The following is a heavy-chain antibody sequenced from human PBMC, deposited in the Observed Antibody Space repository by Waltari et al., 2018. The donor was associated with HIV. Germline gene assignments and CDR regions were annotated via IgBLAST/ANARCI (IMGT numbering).Heavy chain of an antibody. Sequence: QVQLVQAGAEVQKPGASVKVSCTASGYTFTGYYVHWVRLSPGQGLEWMGWINPNSGGTNYAQKFQVRVTMTRDTSISTAYMELSRLRSDDTAVYYCARDQGGIAVAGTPGDYWGQGTLVTVSS. CDR2: INPNSGGT. CDR1: GYTFTGYY. V-gene: IGHV1-2*02. D-gene: IGHD6-19*01. J-gene: IGHJ4*02. CDR3: ARDQGGIAVAGTPGDY.